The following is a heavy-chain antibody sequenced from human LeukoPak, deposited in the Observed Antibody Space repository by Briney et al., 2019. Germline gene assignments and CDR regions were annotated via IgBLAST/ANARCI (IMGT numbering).Heavy chain of an antibody. CDR2: INSDGSST. V-gene: IGHV3-74*01. CDR1: GFTFSSYW. J-gene: IGHJ4*02. D-gene: IGHD3-22*01. Sequence: PGGSLRLSCAASGFTFSSYWMHWVRQAPGKGLVGVSRINSDGSSTSYADSVKGRFTISRDNAKNTLYLQMNSLRAEDTAVYYCARDELGNYYDSSGYLDWGQGTLVTVSS. CDR3: ARDELGNYYDSSGYLD.